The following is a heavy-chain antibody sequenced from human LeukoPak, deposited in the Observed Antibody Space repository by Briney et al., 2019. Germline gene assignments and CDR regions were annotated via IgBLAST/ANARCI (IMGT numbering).Heavy chain of an antibody. CDR2: ISSSSSYI. D-gene: IGHD2-15*01. Sequence: GGSLRLSWAASGFTFSSYSMNWVRQAPAKGLEWVSSISSSSSYIYYADSVKGRFTISRDNAKNSLYLQMNSLRAEDTAVYYCARNAAANYGMDVWGQGTTVTVSS. CDR1: GFTFSSYS. V-gene: IGHV3-21*01. CDR3: ARNAAANYGMDV. J-gene: IGHJ6*02.